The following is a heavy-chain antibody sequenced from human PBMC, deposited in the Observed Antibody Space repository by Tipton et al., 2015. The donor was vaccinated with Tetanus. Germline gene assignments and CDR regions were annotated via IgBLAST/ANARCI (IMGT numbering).Heavy chain of an antibody. V-gene: IGHV4-4*07. CDR2: IYTSGST. D-gene: IGHD3-22*01. CDR3: ARQEPPRRFFYDSTGSSG. J-gene: IGHJ4*02. CDR1: GVSMIDSY. Sequence: TLSLTCTVSGVSMIDSYWNWIRQPAGKGLEWIGRIYTSGSTNYNPSLKSRVTMSVDTSKRQFSLRLTSVTAADTAVYYCARQEPPRRFFYDSTGSSGWGQGTLVIVSS.